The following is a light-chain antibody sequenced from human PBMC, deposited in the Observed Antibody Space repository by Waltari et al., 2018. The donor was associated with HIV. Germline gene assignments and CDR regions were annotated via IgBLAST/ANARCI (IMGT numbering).Light chain of an antibody. Sequence: SYELTQSPSVSVSPGQTARIPCSGDALPTNYAYWYQQKSGQAPVLVIYEDSKRPSGIPERFSGSSSGTMATLTISGAQVEDEADYYCYSTDSSGNPLFGGGTKLTVL. CDR2: EDS. V-gene: IGLV3-10*01. J-gene: IGLJ2*01. CDR3: YSTDSSGNPL. CDR1: ALPTNY.